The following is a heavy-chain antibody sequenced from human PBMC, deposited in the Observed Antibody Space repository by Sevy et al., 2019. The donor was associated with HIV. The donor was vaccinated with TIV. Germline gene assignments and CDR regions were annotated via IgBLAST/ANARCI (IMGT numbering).Heavy chain of an antibody. Sequence: GGSLRLSCAASGFRFDDYAMHWVRQVPGKSPEWISGISWNSYRIDYADSVRGRFTISRDNAKNSLSLQINSLRVEDTALYYSAKDMGGIESLDYYSYYGMDVWGQGTTVTVSS. D-gene: IGHD2-21*01. CDR2: ISWNSYRI. V-gene: IGHV3-9*01. CDR1: GFRFDDYA. J-gene: IGHJ6*02. CDR3: AKDMGGIESLDYYSYYGMDV.